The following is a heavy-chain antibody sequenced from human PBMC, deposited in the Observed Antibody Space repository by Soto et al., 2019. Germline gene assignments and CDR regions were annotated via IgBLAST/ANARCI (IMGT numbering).Heavy chain of an antibody. D-gene: IGHD2-15*01. V-gene: IGHV3-23*01. CDR1: GFTFSSYA. CDR3: AKDLGYCSGGSCYTFFVAFDI. J-gene: IGHJ3*02. Sequence: GGSLRLSCAASGFTFSSYAMSWVRQAPGKGLEWVSAISGSGGSTYYADSVKGRFTISRDNSKNTLYLQMNSLRAEDTAVYYCAKDLGYCSGGSCYTFFVAFDIWGQGTMVTVSS. CDR2: ISGSGGST.